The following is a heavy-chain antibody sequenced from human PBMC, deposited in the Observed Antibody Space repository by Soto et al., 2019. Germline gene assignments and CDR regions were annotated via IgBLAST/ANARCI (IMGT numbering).Heavy chain of an antibody. J-gene: IGHJ4*01. CDR1: GGSISSGGYY. CDR3: ARGGYYYENSGQNAYDY. D-gene: IGHD3-22*01. Sequence: SETLSLPCTVSGGSISSGGYYWSWIRQHPGKGLEWIGYIYYGGSTYYNPSLKSRATISGDTSKNQFSLKLSSVTAADTAVYYCARGGYYYENSGQNAYDYWGQGILVTVS. CDR2: IYYGGST. V-gene: IGHV4-31*03.